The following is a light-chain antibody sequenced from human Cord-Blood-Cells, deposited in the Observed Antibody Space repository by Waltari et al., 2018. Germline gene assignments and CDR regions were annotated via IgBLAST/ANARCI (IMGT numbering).Light chain of an antibody. Sequence: QSPLTPPAAVSGAPGQSITVSCTATSSDALGYNYVSWYQQHPGKAPKLMIYEVSNRPSGVSNRFSGSKSGNTASLTISGLQAEDEADYYCSSYTSSSTLVFGTGTKVTVL. CDR1: SSDALGYNY. J-gene: IGLJ1*01. V-gene: IGLV2-14*01. CDR2: EVS. CDR3: SSYTSSSTLV.